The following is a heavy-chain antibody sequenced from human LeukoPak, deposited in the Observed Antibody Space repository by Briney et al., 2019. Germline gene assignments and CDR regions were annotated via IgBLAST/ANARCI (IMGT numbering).Heavy chain of an antibody. CDR3: ARAPNNYSKFNY. D-gene: IGHD6-13*01. J-gene: IGHJ4*02. Sequence: SETLSLTCTVSGGSVSSGIYYWSWIRQPPGKGLEWIGYIYYSGSTNYNPSLKSRVTISVDTSKNQFSLKLSSVTAADTAVYYCARAPNNYSKFNYWGQGTLVTVSS. CDR1: GGSVSSGIYY. CDR2: IYYSGST. V-gene: IGHV4-61*01.